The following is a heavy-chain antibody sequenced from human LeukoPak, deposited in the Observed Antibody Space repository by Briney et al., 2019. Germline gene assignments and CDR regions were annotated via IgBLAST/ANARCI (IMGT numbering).Heavy chain of an antibody. CDR1: GFTFSSYA. D-gene: IGHD4-17*01. CDR2: ISGSGGST. J-gene: IGHJ6*02. V-gene: IGHV3-23*01. CDR3: AKYDGDYYYYGMDV. Sequence: GGSLRLSCAASGFTFSSYAMSWVRQAPGKGLEWVSAISGSGGSTYYADSVKGRFTISRDNSKNTLYLQMNSLRAEDTAVYYCAKYDGDYYYYGMDVWGQGTTVTVSS.